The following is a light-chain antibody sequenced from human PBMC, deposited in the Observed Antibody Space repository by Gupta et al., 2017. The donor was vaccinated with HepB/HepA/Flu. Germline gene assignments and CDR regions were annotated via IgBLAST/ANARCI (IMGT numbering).Light chain of an antibody. CDR2: EVT. J-gene: IGLJ2*01. CDR3: SSYAGSVNYVV. V-gene: IGLV2-23*02. CDR1: SNDVGKYNL. Sequence: SALTQPASVSGSPGQSITISCTGTSNDVGKYNLVSWYQQNPGKAPKLLSYEVTKRPSGVSDRFSGSKSGNTASLTISGLHAEDEADYYCSSYAGSVNYVVFGGGTKLTVL.